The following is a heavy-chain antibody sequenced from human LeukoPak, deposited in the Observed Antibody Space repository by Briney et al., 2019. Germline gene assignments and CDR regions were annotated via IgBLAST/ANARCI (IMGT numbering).Heavy chain of an antibody. CDR3: ARVCMVY. J-gene: IGHJ4*02. CDR2: INPSGGST. Sequence: ASVKVSCKAFGYTFTSNYMHWVRQAPGQGLEWMGIINPSGGSTSYAQKFQGRVTMTRDMSMSTAYTELRSLRSDDTAVYYCARVCMVYWGQGTLVTVSS. CDR1: GYTFTSNY. V-gene: IGHV1-46*01. D-gene: IGHD2-8*01.